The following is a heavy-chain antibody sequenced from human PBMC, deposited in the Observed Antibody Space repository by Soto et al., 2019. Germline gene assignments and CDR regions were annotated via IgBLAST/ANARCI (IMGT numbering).Heavy chain of an antibody. CDR1: GGSISSGGYS. V-gene: IGHV4-30-2*01. Sequence: SETLALTCAVSGGSISSGGYSWSWIRQPPGKGLEWIGYIYHSGSTYYNPSLKSRVTISVDRSKNQFSLKLSSVTAADTAVYYCARASTVTTRGSRNNWFDPWGQGTLVTVSS. D-gene: IGHD4-17*01. CDR2: IYHSGST. CDR3: ARASTVTTRGSRNNWFDP. J-gene: IGHJ5*02.